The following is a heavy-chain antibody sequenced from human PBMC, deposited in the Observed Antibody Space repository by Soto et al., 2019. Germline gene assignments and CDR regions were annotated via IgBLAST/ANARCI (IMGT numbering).Heavy chain of an antibody. CDR3: ARARANRDAFDI. J-gene: IGHJ3*02. CDR2: INHSGST. V-gene: IGHV4-34*01. CDR1: GGSFSGYY. Sequence: SETLSLTCAVYGGSFSGYYWSWIRQPPGKGLEWIGEINHSGSTNYNPSLKSRATISVDTSKNQFSLKLSSVTAADTAVYYCARARANRDAFDIWGQGTMVTVSS. D-gene: IGHD3-10*01.